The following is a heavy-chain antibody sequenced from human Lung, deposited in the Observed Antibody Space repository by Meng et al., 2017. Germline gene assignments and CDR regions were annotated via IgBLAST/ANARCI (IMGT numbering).Heavy chain of an antibody. CDR1: GCTFPDYW. Sequence: VQVVEFGAWVKSAGGPWKVSGKASGCTFPDYWLHWVRRAPGQGLEWMGRINPKSGDTHYAQRFQGRVTMTGDTSIGTAYMELSGLRSDDTAMYYCARDEDISAAGKLFGDYWGQGTLVTVSS. CDR3: ARDEDISAAGKLFGDY. J-gene: IGHJ4*02. V-gene: IGHV1-2*06. CDR2: INPKSGDT. D-gene: IGHD6-13*01.